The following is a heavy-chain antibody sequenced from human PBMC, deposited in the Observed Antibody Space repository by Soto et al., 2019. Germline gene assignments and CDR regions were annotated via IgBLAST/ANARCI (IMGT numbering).Heavy chain of an antibody. CDR2: ISGSGGTT. Sequence: EVELLESGGDLVQPGGSLRLSCTASGFPFTNYVMSWVRQAPGKGLEWVSVISGSGGTTFYADSVRGRFIISRDNSKNMLFLQMHSLRTDDTAIYYCVKDLSNWPGDAFNVWGQGTMVTVSS. CDR1: GFPFTNYV. D-gene: IGHD4-4*01. V-gene: IGHV3-23*01. CDR3: VKDLSNWPGDAFNV. J-gene: IGHJ3*01.